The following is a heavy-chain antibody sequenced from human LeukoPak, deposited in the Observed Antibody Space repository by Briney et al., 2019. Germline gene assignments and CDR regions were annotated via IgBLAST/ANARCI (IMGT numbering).Heavy chain of an antibody. V-gene: IGHV2-70*11. D-gene: IGHD3-10*01. CDR3: ARIHPGDD. CDR1: GFSRGTNEMS. CDR2: IHWDDDK. J-gene: IGHJ4*02. Sequence: SGPTLVNPTQTLTLTCTFSGFSRGTNEMSVTWIRQPPGKALEWLARIHWDDDKYFSTSLKTRLTISKDTSRNQVVLTMTNMDPVDTATYYCARIHPGDDWGQGTLVTVSS.